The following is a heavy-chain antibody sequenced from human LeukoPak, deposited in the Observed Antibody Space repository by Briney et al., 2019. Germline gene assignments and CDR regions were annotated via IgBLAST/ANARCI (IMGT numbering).Heavy chain of an antibody. Sequence: GGSLRLSCAASGFTFSSYSMNWVHQAPGKGLEWVSSISSSSSYIYYADSVKGRFTISRDNAKNSLYLQMNSLRAEDTAVYYCARDQDVAVAGTDFDYWGQGTLVTVSS. CDR2: ISSSSSYI. J-gene: IGHJ4*02. CDR3: ARDQDVAVAGTDFDY. V-gene: IGHV3-21*01. D-gene: IGHD6-19*01. CDR1: GFTFSSYS.